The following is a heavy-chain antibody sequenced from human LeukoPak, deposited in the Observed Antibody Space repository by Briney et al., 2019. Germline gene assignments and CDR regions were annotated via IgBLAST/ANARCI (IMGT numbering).Heavy chain of an antibody. J-gene: IGHJ4*02. V-gene: IGHV3-11*04. CDR1: GFTFSDYY. D-gene: IGHD1-26*01. CDR2: ISSSSNTV. CDR3: ARRAMGATSFDY. Sequence: GGSLRLSCAASGFTFSDYYMTWVRQAPGKGLEWVSYISSSSNTVYYADSVKGRLTVSRDNANNSPYVQMTNLRAEDTAAYYCARRAMGATSFDYWGQGTLVTVSS.